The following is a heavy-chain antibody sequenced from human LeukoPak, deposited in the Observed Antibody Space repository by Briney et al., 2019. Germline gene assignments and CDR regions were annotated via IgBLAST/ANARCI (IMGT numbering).Heavy chain of an antibody. D-gene: IGHD3-16*01. J-gene: IGHJ6*03. CDR3: ARVGLPYYYFYIDV. CDR1: GFIFNDYY. V-gene: IGHV3-11*01. CDR2: ISGRGTTI. Sequence: GGSLRLSCSASGFIFNDYYISWIRQAPGRGLEWVSHISGRGTTIFYGDAVKGRFSISRDNAKNSLSLQMNSLRAEDTAVYYCARVGLPYYYFYIDVWGKGTTVTVS.